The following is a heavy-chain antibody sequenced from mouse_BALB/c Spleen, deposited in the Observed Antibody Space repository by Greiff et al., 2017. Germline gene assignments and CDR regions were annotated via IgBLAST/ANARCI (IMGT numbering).Heavy chain of an antibody. J-gene: IGHJ3*01. CDR1: GFSLTSYG. CDR3: ARPSTMITTGFAY. CDR2: IWAGGST. V-gene: IGHV2-9*02. Sequence: QVHVKQSGPGLVAPSQSLSITCTVSGFSLTSYGVHWVRQPPGKGLEWLGVIWAGGSTNYNSALMSRLSISKDNSKSQVFLKMNSLQTDDTAMYYCARPSTMITTGFAYWGQGTLVTVSA. D-gene: IGHD2-4*01.